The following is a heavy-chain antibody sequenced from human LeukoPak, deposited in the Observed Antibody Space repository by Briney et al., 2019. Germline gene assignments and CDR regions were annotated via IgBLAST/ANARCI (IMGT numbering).Heavy chain of an antibody. CDR1: GLTFNSYA. CDR3: ARDGEYRSEIDIDY. V-gene: IGHV3-30-3*01. Sequence: AGRSLRLSCAASGLTFNSYAMHWVRQAPGKGLEWVAVISYDGSNRYYGDSVKGRFTVSRDNANNSLYLQMKSLRAEDTAVYYCARDGEYRSEIDIDYWGQGTLVTVSS. D-gene: IGHD2/OR15-2a*01. J-gene: IGHJ4*02. CDR2: ISYDGSNR.